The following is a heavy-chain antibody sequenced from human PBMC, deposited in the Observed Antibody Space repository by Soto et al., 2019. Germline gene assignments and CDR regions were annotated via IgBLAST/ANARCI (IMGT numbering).Heavy chain of an antibody. V-gene: IGHV3-7*01. CDR3: ARENHAKFDY. Sequence: GGSLRLSCEASGFTFSEYAMSWVRQAPGKGLEWVASIAQDGGEKHYVDSVKGRFTISKDNAKNSLYLQVDSLGVEDTAVYYCARENHAKFDYWGQGTLVTVSS. CDR2: IAQDGGEK. J-gene: IGHJ4*02. CDR1: GFTFSEYA.